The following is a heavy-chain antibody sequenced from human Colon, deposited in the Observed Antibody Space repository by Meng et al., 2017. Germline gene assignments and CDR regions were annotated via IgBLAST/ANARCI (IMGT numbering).Heavy chain of an antibody. Sequence: LRPSCTVSGGSISSGGYYWSWIRQHPGKGLEWIGYIYYSGSTYYNPSLKSRVTISVDTSKNQFSLKLSSVTAADTAVYYCARGMVLRYFDWLSAGYYFDYWGQGTLVTVSS. CDR2: IYYSGST. V-gene: IGHV4-31*03. J-gene: IGHJ4*02. D-gene: IGHD3-9*01. CDR3: ARGMVLRYFDWLSAGYYFDY. CDR1: GGSISSGGYY.